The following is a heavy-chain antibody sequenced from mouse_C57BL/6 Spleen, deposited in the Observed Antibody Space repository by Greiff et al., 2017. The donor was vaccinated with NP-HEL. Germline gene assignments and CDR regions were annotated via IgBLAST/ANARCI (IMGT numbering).Heavy chain of an antibody. J-gene: IGHJ3*01. V-gene: IGHV1-72*01. CDR3: ARTDSTGSGAWFAY. CDR2: IDPNSGGT. D-gene: IGHD2-1*01. CDR1: GYTFTSYW. Sequence: QVQLQQPGAELVKPGASVKLSCKASGYTFTSYWMHWVKQRPGRGLEWIGRIDPNSGGTKYNEKFKSKATLAVDKPSSTAYMQLSSLTSEDSAVYYCARTDSTGSGAWFAYWGQGTLVTVSA.